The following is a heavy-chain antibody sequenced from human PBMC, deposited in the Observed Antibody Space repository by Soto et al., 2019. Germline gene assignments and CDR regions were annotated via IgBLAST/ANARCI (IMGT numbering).Heavy chain of an antibody. CDR3: AKLAAPTASSYFDY. CDR2: IYYSGST. D-gene: IGHD1-1*01. CDR1: GGSISSYY. J-gene: IGHJ4*02. V-gene: IGHV4-59*01. Sequence: PSETLSLTCTVSGGSISSYYWSWIRQPPGKGLEWIGYIYYSGSTNYNPSLKSRVTISVDTSKNRFSLKLSSVTAADTAVYYCAKLAAPTASSYFDYWGQGTLVTVSS.